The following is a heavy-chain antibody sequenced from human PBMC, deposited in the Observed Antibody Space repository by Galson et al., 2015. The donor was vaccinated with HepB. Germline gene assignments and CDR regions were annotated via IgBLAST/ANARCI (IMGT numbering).Heavy chain of an antibody. CDR3: ANRSNYYDNSGLDY. V-gene: IGHV2-5*02. Sequence: PALVKPTQTLTLTCTFSGFSLSTSGVGVGWIRQPPGKALEWLAVIYWDDDKRYSPSLKSRLTITKDTSKNQVVLTMTNMDPVDTATYYCANRSNYYDNSGLDYWGQGTLVTVSS. J-gene: IGHJ4*02. CDR2: IYWDDDK. CDR1: GFSLSTSGVG. D-gene: IGHD3-22*01.